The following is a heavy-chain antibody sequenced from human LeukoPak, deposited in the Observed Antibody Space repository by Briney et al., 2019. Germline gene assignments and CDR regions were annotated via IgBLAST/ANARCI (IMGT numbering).Heavy chain of an antibody. CDR1: GLTFSRFT. CDR3: FVGPHPYDSGDWPPN. V-gene: IGHV3-30*14. Sequence: GRSLRLSCVASGLTFSRFTLHWVRQAPGKGPEWVSVKSCDKGRFTISRDNSKNTVYLQMNSLRSDDTAVYYCFVGPHPYDSGDWPPNWGQGTLVTVSS. D-gene: IGHD3-10*01. CDR2: KSCD. J-gene: IGHJ4*02.